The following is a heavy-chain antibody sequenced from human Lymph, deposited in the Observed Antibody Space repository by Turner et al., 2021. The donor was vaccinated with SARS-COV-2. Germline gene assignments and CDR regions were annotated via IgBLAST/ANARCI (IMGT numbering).Heavy chain of an antibody. CDR2: ITFTSSYI. V-gene: IGHV3-21*01. CDR3: ARGPPDFPYYFDY. D-gene: IGHD2-21*02. J-gene: IGHJ4*02. Sequence: EVQLVESGGGLVMPGGCLRLACAASGFTFSSYSMNWVRQAPGKGLEWVSSITFTSSYIYYADSVKGRFTISRDNAKNSLYLQMNSLRAEDTAVYYCARGPPDFPYYFDYWGQGTLVTVSS. CDR1: GFTFSSYS.